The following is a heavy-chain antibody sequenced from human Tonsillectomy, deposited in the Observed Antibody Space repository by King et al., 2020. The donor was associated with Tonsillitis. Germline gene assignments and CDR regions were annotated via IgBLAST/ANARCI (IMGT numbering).Heavy chain of an antibody. D-gene: IGHD2-2*01. V-gene: IGHV1-58*01. CDR2: IVVGSGNT. Sequence: QLVQSGPEVKKPGTSVKVSCKASGFTFTRSAVQWVRQARGQRLEWIGWIVVGSGNTNYGQKFQERVTITRDMSTSTAYMELGSLRSEDTAVYYCAAAGYCSSTSCYEGMDVWGQGTTVTVSS. CDR3: AAAGYCSSTSCYEGMDV. CDR1: GFTFTRSA. J-gene: IGHJ6*02.